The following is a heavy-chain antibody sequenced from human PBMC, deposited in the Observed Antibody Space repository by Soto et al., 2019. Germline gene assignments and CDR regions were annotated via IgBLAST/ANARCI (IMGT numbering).Heavy chain of an antibody. D-gene: IGHD3-22*01. CDR1: GDTFSSYA. Sequence: QXQLVQSGAEVKKPGSSVKVSCKASGDTFSSYAISWVXXXXXQGLKWMGGIIPIFGTANYAQKFQGRVTITADESTSTAYMELSSLSSEDTAVYYCARDGSGYRSRASPMDVWGQGTTVTVSS. J-gene: IGHJ6*02. CDR3: ARDGSGYRSRASPMDV. CDR2: IIPIFGTA. V-gene: IGHV1-69*01.